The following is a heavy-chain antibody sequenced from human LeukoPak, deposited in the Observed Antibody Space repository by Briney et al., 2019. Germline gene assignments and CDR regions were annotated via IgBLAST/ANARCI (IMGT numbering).Heavy chain of an antibody. CDR2: IYHSGSV. CDR3: ARVLDPLDYYGSGSYVDY. V-gene: IGHV4-38-2*02. CDR1: GYSISSGYY. Sequence: PSETLSLTFTVSGYSISSGYYWGWIRQPPGKGLEWIGRIYHSGSVYYNPSLKSRVTISVDTSKNQFSLNLMSVTAADTAVYYCARVLDPLDYYGSGSYVDYWGQGTLVIVSS. D-gene: IGHD3-10*01. J-gene: IGHJ4*02.